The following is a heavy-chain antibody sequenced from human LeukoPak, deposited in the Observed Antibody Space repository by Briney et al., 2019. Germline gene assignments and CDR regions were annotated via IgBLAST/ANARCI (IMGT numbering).Heavy chain of an antibody. V-gene: IGHV3-30*03. J-gene: IGHJ4*02. CDR2: ISYDGSNK. CDR1: GFTFSSYG. D-gene: IGHD6-19*01. Sequence: GGSLRLSCAASGFTFSSYGMHWVRQAPGKGLEWVALISYDGSNKYYADSVKGRFTISRDNSKNTLYLQMNSLRAEDTAVYYCARGGVYSSGSYYLYYFDYWGQGTLVTVSS. CDR3: ARGGVYSSGSYYLYYFDY.